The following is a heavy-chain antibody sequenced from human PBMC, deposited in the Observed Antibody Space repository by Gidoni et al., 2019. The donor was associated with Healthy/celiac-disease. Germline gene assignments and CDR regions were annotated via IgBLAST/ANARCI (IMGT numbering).Heavy chain of an antibody. CDR3: ARDPGYSSSWYISGFDP. Sequence: QVQLVQSGAEVKKPGASVKVSRKASGYTFTSYGISWVRQAPGHGLEWMGWISAYNGNTNYAQKLQGRVTMTTDTSTSTAYMELRSLRSDDTAVYYCARDPGYSSSWYISGFDPWGQGTLVTVSS. D-gene: IGHD6-13*01. V-gene: IGHV1-18*01. CDR1: GYTFTSYG. J-gene: IGHJ5*02. CDR2: ISAYNGNT.